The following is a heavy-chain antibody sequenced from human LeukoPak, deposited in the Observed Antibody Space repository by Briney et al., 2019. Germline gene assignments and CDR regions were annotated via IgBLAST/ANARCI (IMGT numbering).Heavy chain of an antibody. J-gene: IGHJ4*02. CDR3: ARRGYGDYLDY. CDR1: GFTFSSYD. D-gene: IGHD4-17*01. V-gene: IGHV3-13*01. CDR2: IGTAGDT. Sequence: GGSLRLSCAASGFTFSSYDMHWVRQATGKGLEWVSAIGTAGDTYYPGSVKRRFTISRENAKNSLYLQMNSLRAGDTAVYYCARRGYGDYLDYWGQGTLVTVSS.